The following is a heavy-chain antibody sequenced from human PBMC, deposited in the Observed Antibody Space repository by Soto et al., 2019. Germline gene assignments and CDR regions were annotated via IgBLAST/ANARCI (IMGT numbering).Heavy chain of an antibody. V-gene: IGHV3-30*18. D-gene: IGHD1-26*01. CDR1: GVTFSGSG. CDR3: AKEDPGESYSLDY. Sequence: PGGFLRLSFNGSGVTFSGSGMAGFRQAPGKGLEWVAVISYSGTNEYYEDPVKGRFTISRANSKNTLYLQMNSVRIEDTAVYFCAKEDPGESYSLDYWGQGSQVSVCS. J-gene: IGHJ4*02. CDR2: ISYSGTNE.